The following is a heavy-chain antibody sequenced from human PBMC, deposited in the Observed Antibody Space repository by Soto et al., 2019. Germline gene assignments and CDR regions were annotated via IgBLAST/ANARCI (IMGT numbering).Heavy chain of an antibody. CDR1: GYTFTSYG. J-gene: IGHJ4*02. V-gene: IGHV1-18*04. CDR2: ISAYNGNT. D-gene: IGHD3-22*01. CDR3: ARSITMIVVVMPPDY. Sequence: ASVKVSCKASGYTFTSYGISWVRQAPGQGLEWMGWISAYNGNTNYAQKLQGRVTMTTDTSTSTAYIELRSLRSDDTAVYYCARSITMIVVVMPPDYWGQGTLVTVSS.